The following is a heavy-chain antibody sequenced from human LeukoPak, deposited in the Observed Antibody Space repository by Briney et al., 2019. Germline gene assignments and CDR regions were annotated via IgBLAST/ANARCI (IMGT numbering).Heavy chain of an antibody. CDR1: GGSISSYY. J-gene: IGHJ4*02. CDR2: IYYSGST. D-gene: IGHD6-19*01. V-gene: IGHV4-59*08. Sequence: SETLSLTCTVSGGSISSYYWSWIRQPPGTGLEWIGYIYYSGSTNYNPSLKSRVTISVDTSKNQFSLKLSSVTAADTAVYYCARGFPPVAGLLGLDYWGQGTLVTVSS. CDR3: ARGFPPVAGLLGLDY.